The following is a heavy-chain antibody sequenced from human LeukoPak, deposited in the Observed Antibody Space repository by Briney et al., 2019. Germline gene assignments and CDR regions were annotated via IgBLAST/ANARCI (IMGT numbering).Heavy chain of an antibody. CDR1: GGSFSHYY. V-gene: IGHV4-34*01. CDR3: ARRWNYGRNYYIDV. J-gene: IGHJ6*03. Sequence: SETLSLTCAVYGGSFSHYYWSWIRQSPRMGLEWIAEINDSGTINYNPSLMSRVTISLDKFKNQFSLKLSSATAADTAVYYCARRWNYGRNYYIDVWGKGATVSVSS. CDR2: INDSGTI. D-gene: IGHD1-7*01.